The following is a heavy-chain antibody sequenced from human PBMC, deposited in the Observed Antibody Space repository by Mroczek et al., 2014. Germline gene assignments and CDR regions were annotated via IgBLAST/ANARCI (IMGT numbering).Heavy chain of an antibody. CDR2: ISGYNGNT. D-gene: IGHD3-10*01. CDR3: ARQRFKTRGVNILGYYFDY. J-gene: IGHJ4*02. V-gene: IGHV1-18*01. CDR1: AYTFSNFG. Sequence: GGKKPGASMKVSCKASAYTFSNFGISWVRQAPGQGLEWMGWISGYNGNTNYAQKFQHRVTMTIDTSTSTAYMELRSLRSDDTAVYYCARQRFKTRGVNILGYYFDYWGQGTQVTVSS.